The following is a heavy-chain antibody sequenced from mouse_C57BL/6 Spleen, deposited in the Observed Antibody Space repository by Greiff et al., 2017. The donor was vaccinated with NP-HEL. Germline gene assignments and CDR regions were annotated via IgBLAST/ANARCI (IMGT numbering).Heavy chain of an antibody. D-gene: IGHD1-1*01. CDR2: INPNNGGT. V-gene: IGHV1-26*01. J-gene: IGHJ1*03. CDR3: ARLGYYGSSPYWYFDV. CDR1: GYTFTDYY. Sequence: EVQLQQSGPELVKPGASVKISCKASGYTFTDYYMNWVKQSHGKSLEWIGDINPNNGGTSYNQKFKGKATLTVDKSSSTAYMELRSLTSEDSAVYYCARLGYYGSSPYWYFDVWGTGTTVTVSS.